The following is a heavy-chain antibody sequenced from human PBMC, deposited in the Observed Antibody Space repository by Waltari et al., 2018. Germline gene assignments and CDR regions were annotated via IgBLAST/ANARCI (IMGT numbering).Heavy chain of an antibody. CDR2: ISGSGGST. D-gene: IGHD3-22*01. Sequence: EVQLLESGGGLVQPGGSLRLSCAASGFTFSSYAMSWFRQAPGKGLEWVSAISGSGGSTYYADSVKGRFTISRDNSKNTLYLQMNSLRAEDTAVYYCAKGGRYDSSGYYYLFDYWGQGTLVTVSS. CDR3: AKGGRYDSSGYYYLFDY. CDR1: GFTFSSYA. V-gene: IGHV3-23*01. J-gene: IGHJ4*02.